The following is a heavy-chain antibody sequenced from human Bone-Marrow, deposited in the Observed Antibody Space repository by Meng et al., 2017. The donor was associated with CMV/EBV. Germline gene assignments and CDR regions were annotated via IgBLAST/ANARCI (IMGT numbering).Heavy chain of an antibody. D-gene: IGHD3-10*01. CDR3: ASLPLEGGSGGFRYYYYGMDV. CDR1: GGSISSYY. CDR2: IYYSGST. J-gene: IGHJ6*02. V-gene: IGHV4-59*01. Sequence: GSLRLSCTVSGGSISSYYWSWIRQPPGKGLEWIGYIYYSGSTNYNPSLKSRVTISVDTSKNQFSLKLSSVTAADTAVYYCASLPLEGGSGGFRYYYYGMDVWGQGTTVTVSS.